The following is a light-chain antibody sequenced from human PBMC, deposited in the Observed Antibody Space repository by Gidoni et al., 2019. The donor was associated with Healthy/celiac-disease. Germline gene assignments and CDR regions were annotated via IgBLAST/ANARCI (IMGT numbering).Light chain of an antibody. CDR3: QQSYSTPLT. CDR2: AAS. CDR1: QSISSY. Sequence: DIQLTHSPSSLSASVGDRVTITCRARQSISSYLNLYQQKPGKAPKLLIYAASSLQSGVPSRFSGSGSGTDFTLTISSLQPEDFATYYCQQSYSTPLTFGGGTKVEIK. J-gene: IGKJ4*01. V-gene: IGKV1-39*01.